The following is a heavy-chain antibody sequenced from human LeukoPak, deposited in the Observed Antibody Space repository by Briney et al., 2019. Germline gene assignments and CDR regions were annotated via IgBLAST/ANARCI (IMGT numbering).Heavy chain of an antibody. Sequence: GGSPRLSCAASGFTFDEHDMFWVRQVPGKGLEWVCLISKDGGNKQYADSVKGRFSVSRDNNRNSLSLQMNSLRSEDTALYFCAKRSGAPNNFDYWGQGALVTVSS. J-gene: IGHJ4*02. CDR2: ISKDGGNK. V-gene: IGHV3-43*02. CDR3: AKRSGAPNNFDY. CDR1: GFTFDEHD. D-gene: IGHD1-1*01.